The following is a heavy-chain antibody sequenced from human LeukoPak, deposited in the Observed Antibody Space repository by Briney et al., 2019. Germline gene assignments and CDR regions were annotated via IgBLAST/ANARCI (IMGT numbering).Heavy chain of an antibody. V-gene: IGHV3-30-3*01. D-gene: IGHD3-10*01. Sequence: GGSLRLSCAASGFTFSSYAMHWVRQAPGKGLEWVAVISYDGSNKYYADSVKGRFTISRDNSKNTLYLQMNSLRAEDTAVYYCARGDTMVLNPAYAFDIWGQGTMDTVSS. J-gene: IGHJ3*02. CDR1: GFTFSSYA. CDR3: ARGDTMVLNPAYAFDI. CDR2: ISYDGSNK.